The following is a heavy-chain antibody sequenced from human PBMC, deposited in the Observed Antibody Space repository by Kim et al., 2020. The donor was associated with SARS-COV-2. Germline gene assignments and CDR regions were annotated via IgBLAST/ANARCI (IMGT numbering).Heavy chain of an antibody. D-gene: IGHD6-13*01. Sequence: GGSLRLSCAASGFTFSDYYMSWIRQAPGKGLEWVSYISSSSSYTNYADSVKGRFTISRDNAKNSLYLQMNSLRAEDTAVYYCARELYSSSWYRYYYGMDVWGQGTTVTVSS. CDR2: ISSSSSYT. J-gene: IGHJ6*02. CDR3: ARELYSSSWYRYYYGMDV. V-gene: IGHV3-11*05. CDR1: GFTFSDYY.